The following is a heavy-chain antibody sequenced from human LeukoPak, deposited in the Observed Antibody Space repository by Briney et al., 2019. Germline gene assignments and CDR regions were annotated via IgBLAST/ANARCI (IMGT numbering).Heavy chain of an antibody. V-gene: IGHV3-30*03. CDR1: GFTFSSYS. CDR2: MSYNGNK. J-gene: IGHJ4*02. CDR3: ARWGYYSPDY. Sequence: GGSLRLSCAASGFTFSSYSMNWVRQAPGKALEWAAFMSYNGNKKYGDSVKGRFTISRDNAKNSLYLQMNSLRAEDTAVYYCARWGYYSPDYWGQGTLVTVSS. D-gene: IGHD3-22*01.